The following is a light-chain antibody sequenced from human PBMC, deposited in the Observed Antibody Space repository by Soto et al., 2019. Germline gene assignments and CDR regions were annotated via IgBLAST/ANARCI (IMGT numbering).Light chain of an antibody. CDR3: QQYNNYPWT. CDR2: KAS. V-gene: IGKV1-5*03. Sequence: DIQMTQSPSTLSASVGDRVTITCRASQSISSWLAWYQQKPGKAPRLLIYKASSLESGVPSRFTGSGSGTEFTLNISSLQPDEFATYYCQQYNNYPWTFGQGTKVEIK. J-gene: IGKJ1*01. CDR1: QSISSW.